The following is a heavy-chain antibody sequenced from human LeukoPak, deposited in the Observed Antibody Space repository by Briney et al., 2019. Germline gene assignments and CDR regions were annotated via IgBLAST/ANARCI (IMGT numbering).Heavy chain of an antibody. CDR1: GGSFSGYY. Sequence: SETLSLTCAVYGGSFSGYYWSWIRQPPGKGLEWIGEINHSGSTNYNPSLKSRVIISVDTSKNQFSLKLSSVTAADTAVYYCARVSQGYGDYYYYYYYYMDVWGKGTTVTVSS. D-gene: IGHD4-17*01. CDR2: INHSGST. J-gene: IGHJ6*03. CDR3: ARVSQGYGDYYYYYYYYMDV. V-gene: IGHV4-34*01.